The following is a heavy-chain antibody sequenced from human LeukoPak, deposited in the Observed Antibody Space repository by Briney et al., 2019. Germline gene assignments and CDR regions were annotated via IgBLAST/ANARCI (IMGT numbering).Heavy chain of an antibody. CDR3: ARTTEAHSWRTRYYDYYMDV. D-gene: IGHD6-13*01. J-gene: IGHJ6*03. V-gene: IGHV4-59*01. CDR2: IYYSGST. CDR1: GGSISSYY. Sequence: SETLSLTCTVSGGSISSYYWSWIRQPPGKGLEWIGYIYYSGSTNYNPSLESRVTISVDTSKNQLSLKLSSVTAADTAVYYCARTTEAHSWRTRYYDYYMDVWGKGTTVTVSS.